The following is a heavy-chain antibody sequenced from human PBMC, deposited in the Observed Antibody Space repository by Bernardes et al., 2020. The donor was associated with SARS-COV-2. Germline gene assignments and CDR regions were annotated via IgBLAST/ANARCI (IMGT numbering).Heavy chain of an antibody. CDR1: GYTFTGYY. CDR3: ARQGRDGYNYSEVHYAFDI. J-gene: IGHJ3*02. D-gene: IGHD5-12*01. CDR2: INPNSGGT. Sequence: ASVKVSCKASGYTFTGYYMHWVRQAPGQGLEWMGWINPNSGGTNYAQKFQGWVTMTRDTSISTAYMELSRLRSDDTAVYYCARQGRDGYNYSEVHYAFDIWGQGTMVTVSS. V-gene: IGHV1-2*04.